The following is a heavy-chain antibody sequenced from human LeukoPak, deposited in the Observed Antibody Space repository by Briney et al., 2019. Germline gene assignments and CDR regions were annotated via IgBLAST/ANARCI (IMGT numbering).Heavy chain of an antibody. CDR3: ARAPGGSSWPNWFDP. CDR2: ISSSGSTI. CDR1: GFTFSDYY. V-gene: IGHV3-11*01. J-gene: IGHJ5*02. D-gene: IGHD6-13*01. Sequence: GGSLRLSCAASGFTFSDYYMSWIRQAPGKGLEWVSYISSSGSTIYYADSVKGRFTISRDNAKNSLYLQMNSLRAEDAAVYYCARAPGGSSWPNWFDPWGQGTLVTVSS.